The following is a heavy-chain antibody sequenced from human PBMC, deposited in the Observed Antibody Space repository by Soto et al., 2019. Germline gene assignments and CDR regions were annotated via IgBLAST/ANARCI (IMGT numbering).Heavy chain of an antibody. V-gene: IGHV3-30*18. D-gene: IGHD6-19*01. CDR1: GFTFSDFG. CDR3: AKGTAVARQHFAN. J-gene: IGHJ4*02. CDR2: ISADGSDK. Sequence: QVQLVESGGGVVQPERSLRLSCATSGFTFSDFGMHWVRQAPGKGLEWVAAISADGSDKYYLGSVQGRFTISRDNTKNALYLQLNSLRTEDTDVYYCAKGTAVARQHFANWGQGTLVTVSS.